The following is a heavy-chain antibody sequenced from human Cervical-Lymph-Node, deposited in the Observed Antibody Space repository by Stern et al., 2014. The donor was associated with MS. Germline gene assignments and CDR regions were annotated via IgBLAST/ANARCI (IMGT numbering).Heavy chain of an antibody. V-gene: IGHV4-61*02. D-gene: IGHD3-9*01. CDR1: GGSISSGNYY. Sequence: QVQLVQSGPGLVKPSQTLSLTCTVSGGSISSGNYYWSWIRQPAGEGLEWIGRIYSSGSTQYNPPLKSRVTISADTSTNQFSLRVSSVTAADTAVYYCARGNYDVLTDNGGHGFDIWGQGTMVTVSS. CDR2: IYSSGST. CDR3: ARGNYDVLTDNGGHGFDI. J-gene: IGHJ3*02.